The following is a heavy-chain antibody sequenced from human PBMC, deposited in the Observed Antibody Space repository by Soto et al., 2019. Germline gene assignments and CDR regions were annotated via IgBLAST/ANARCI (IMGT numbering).Heavy chain of an antibody. CDR2: INHSGST. D-gene: IGHD2-15*01. Sequence: QVQLQQWGAGLLKPSETLSLTCAVYGGSFSGYYWSWIRQPPGKGLEWIGEINHSGSTNYNPSLKSRVTISVDTSKNQFSLKLSSVTAEDTAVYYCATAGPSCSGGSCYLGGMDVWGQGTTVTVSS. V-gene: IGHV4-34*01. J-gene: IGHJ6*02. CDR1: GGSFSGYY. CDR3: ATAGPSCSGGSCYLGGMDV.